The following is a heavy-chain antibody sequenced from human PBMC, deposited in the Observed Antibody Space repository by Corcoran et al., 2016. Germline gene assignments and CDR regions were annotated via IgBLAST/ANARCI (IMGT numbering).Heavy chain of an antibody. D-gene: IGHD3-3*01. Sequence: QVQLQQWGAGLLKPSETLSLTCAVYGGSLSDYYWSWIRQPPGKGPEWIGEINHSGSDNNNPSLKSRVTISLDAARNQFSLKLNSVTAADTAVYYCARGAKNLGVVTRRPGHFDLWGRGTLVTVSS. CDR2: INHSGSD. CDR3: ARGAKNLGVVTRRPGHFDL. V-gene: IGHV4-34*01. CDR1: GGSLSDYY. J-gene: IGHJ2*01.